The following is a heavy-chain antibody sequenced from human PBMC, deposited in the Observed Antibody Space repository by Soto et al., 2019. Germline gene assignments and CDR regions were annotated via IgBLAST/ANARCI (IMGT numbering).Heavy chain of an antibody. Sequence: QVQLVQSGAEVKKPGSSVKVSCKASGGTFSSYAISWVRQAPGQGLEWLGGIIPIFGTANYAQKFQGRVTITAAESTSTAYRELSSLRSEDTAVYYCARETSAAAGAPHWGKGTLVTVSS. J-gene: IGHJ4*02. CDR2: IIPIFGTA. CDR3: ARETSAAAGAPH. D-gene: IGHD6-13*01. CDR1: GGTFSSYA. V-gene: IGHV1-69*12.